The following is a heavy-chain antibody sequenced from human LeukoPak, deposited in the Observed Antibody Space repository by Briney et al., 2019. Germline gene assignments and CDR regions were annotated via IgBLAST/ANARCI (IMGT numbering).Heavy chain of an antibody. V-gene: IGHV4-39*01. D-gene: IGHD1-14*01. CDR3: ARLGGNQVLYYFDY. J-gene: IGHJ4*02. Sequence: SETLSLTCTVSGGSISSSSYYWGWIRQPPGKGLEWIGSIYYSGSTYYNPSLKSRVTISVDTSKNQFSLKVSSVTAADTAVYYCARLGGNQVLYYFDYWGQGTLVTVSS. CDR1: GGSISSSSYY. CDR2: IYYSGST.